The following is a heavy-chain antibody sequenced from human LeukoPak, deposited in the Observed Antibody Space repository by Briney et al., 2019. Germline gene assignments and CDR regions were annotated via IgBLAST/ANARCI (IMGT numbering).Heavy chain of an antibody. Sequence: GGSLRLSCAASGFTFSIYTMTWVRQAPGKGLEWVSTISGSGGSTYYADSVKGRFTISRDSSKNTLFLQMNRLRPEDAAVYYCAKAPVTTCRGAYCYPFDYWGQGTLVTVSS. D-gene: IGHD2-21*01. CDR1: GFTFSIYT. J-gene: IGHJ4*02. CDR3: AKAPVTTCRGAYCYPFDY. CDR2: ISGSGGST. V-gene: IGHV3-23*01.